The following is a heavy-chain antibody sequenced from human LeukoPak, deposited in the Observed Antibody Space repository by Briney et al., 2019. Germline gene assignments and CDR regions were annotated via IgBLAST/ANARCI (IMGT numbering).Heavy chain of an antibody. D-gene: IGHD4-17*01. J-gene: IGHJ4*02. V-gene: IGHV3-30-3*01. CDR2: ISYDGSNK. CDR3: ARETGSAVGSTDCDY. Sequence: PGGSLRLSCAASGFTVSSYAIQWVRQAPGKGLGWVAVISYDGSNKYYADSVKGRFTISRDNSKNTLYLQMNSLRAEDTAVYYCARETGSAVGSTDCDYWGQGTLVSVPS. CDR1: GFTVSSYA.